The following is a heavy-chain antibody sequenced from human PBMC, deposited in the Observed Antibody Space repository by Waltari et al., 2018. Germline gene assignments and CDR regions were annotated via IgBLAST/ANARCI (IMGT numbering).Heavy chain of an antibody. CDR1: GGSMISSSYF. CDR2: IFYSGPT. Sequence: QLRESGPGLVKPSETLSLRCSVSGGSMISSSYFCAWIRQPPGKGLEWIGSIFYSGPTYQNPSLKSRVAMSIDTSNNHFSLRMTSMTAADTAMYYCARHEDDVSTGHFTWFDSWGQGTLVIVSS. V-gene: IGHV4-39*01. D-gene: IGHD3-9*01. J-gene: IGHJ5*01. CDR3: ARHEDDVSTGHFTWFDS.